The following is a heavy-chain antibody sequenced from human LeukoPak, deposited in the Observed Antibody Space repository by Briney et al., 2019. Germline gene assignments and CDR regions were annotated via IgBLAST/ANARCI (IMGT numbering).Heavy chain of an antibody. J-gene: IGHJ4*02. Sequence: ASVKVSCKASGYNFITFGITWVRQAPGQGLEWMGWISAYNGDTNYAQKVQGRVTMNTDTSTRTAYMELSSLRSDDTAIYYCARKFLGSRGYYFDYWGQGTLVIVSS. CDR3: ARKFLGSRGYYFDY. CDR1: GYNFITFG. D-gene: IGHD3-10*01. V-gene: IGHV1-18*01. CDR2: ISAYNGDT.